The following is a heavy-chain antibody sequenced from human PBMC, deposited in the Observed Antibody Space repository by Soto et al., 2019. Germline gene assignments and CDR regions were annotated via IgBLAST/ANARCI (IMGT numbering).Heavy chain of an antibody. CDR3: ARGVAGPLHWFDP. V-gene: IGHV1-3*01. Sequence: ASVRVSCKASGYTFTSYAMHWVRQAPGQRLEWMGWINAGNGNTKYSQKFQGRVTITRDTSASTAYMELSSLRSEDTAVYYCARGVAGPLHWFDPWGQGTLVTVSS. CDR2: INAGNGNT. J-gene: IGHJ5*02. D-gene: IGHD6-19*01. CDR1: GYTFTSYA.